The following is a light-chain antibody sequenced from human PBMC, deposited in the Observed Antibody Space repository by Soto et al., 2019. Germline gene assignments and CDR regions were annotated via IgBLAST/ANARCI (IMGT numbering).Light chain of an antibody. Sequence: IVVTQSPGTLSLSPGERATLSSRASQSVSSSYSAWYQQKPGQAPRLLIYGASSRATGIPDRFSGSGSGKAFTLTISRLEPGDLAVYYCQQYGSRKLGQGTKVQIK. J-gene: IGKJ1*01. CDR2: GAS. CDR3: QQYGSRK. V-gene: IGKV3-20*01. CDR1: QSVSSSY.